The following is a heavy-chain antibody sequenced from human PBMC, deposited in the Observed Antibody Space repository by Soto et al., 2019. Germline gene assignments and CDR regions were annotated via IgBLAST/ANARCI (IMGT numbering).Heavy chain of an antibody. V-gene: IGHV5-51*01. J-gene: IGHJ4*02. CDR3: ARRRGPDVDFDY. CDR2: IYPSDSDT. CDR1: GYIFTNYW. Sequence: PGESLKISCKGSGYIFTNYWIGWVRQMPGKGLEWKGIIYPSDSDTRYSPSFQGQVTISAAKSINTAYLQWSSLKASDTAMYYCARRRGPDVDFDYWGQGTLVTVSS.